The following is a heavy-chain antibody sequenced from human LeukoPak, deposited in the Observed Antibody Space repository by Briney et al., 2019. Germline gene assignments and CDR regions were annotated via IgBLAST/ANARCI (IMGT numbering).Heavy chain of an antibody. V-gene: IGHV3-74*01. Sequence: PGGSLRLSCAASGFTFSSYWMHWVRQAPGKGLVWVSRINSDGSSTSYADSVKGRFTISRDNAKNSLYLQMNSLRAEDTAVYYCARDYYDSSGDPAAFDIWGQGTMVTVSS. CDR1: GFTFSSYW. J-gene: IGHJ3*02. D-gene: IGHD3-22*01. CDR2: INSDGSST. CDR3: ARDYYDSSGDPAAFDI.